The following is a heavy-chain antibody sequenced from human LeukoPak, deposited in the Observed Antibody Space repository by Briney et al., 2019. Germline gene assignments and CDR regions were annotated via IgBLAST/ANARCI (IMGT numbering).Heavy chain of an antibody. CDR3: TRVERNSFDY. D-gene: IGHD4-11*01. CDR1: GFTFSSYV. J-gene: IGHJ4*02. CDR2: ISNSADST. Sequence: GGSLRLSCAASGFTFSSYVMSWVRQAPGKGLEWVSGISNSADSTYYAGSVKGRFTISRDNSKNTLYLQMNSLRADDTAVYYCTRVERNSFDYWGQGTPVTVSS. V-gene: IGHV3-23*01.